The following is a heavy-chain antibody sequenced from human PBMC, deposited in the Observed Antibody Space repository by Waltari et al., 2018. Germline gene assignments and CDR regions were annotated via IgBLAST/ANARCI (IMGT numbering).Heavy chain of an antibody. CDR1: GGSFSGYY. Sequence: QVQLQQWGAGLLKPSETLSLTCAVYGGSFSGYYWSWIRQPPGKGLEWIGEINHSGSTNYNPSLKSRVTISVDTSKNQFSLKLSSVTAADTAVYYCARNLPSGDLYYFDYWGQGTLVTVSS. CDR3: ARNLPSGDLYYFDY. CDR2: INHSGST. J-gene: IGHJ4*02. D-gene: IGHD7-27*01. V-gene: IGHV4-34*01.